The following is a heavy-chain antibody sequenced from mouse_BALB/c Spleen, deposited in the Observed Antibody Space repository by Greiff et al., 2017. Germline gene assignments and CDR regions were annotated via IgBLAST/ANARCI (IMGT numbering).Heavy chain of an antibody. D-gene: IGHD1-1*01. CDR1: GDSITSGY. Sequence: EVHLVESGPSLVKPSQTLSLTCSVTGDSITSGYWNWIRKFPGNKLEYMGYISYSGSTYYNPSLKSRISITRDTSKNQYYLQLNSVTTEDTATYYCERCITTVVADWYFDVWGAGTTVTVSS. J-gene: IGHJ1*01. V-gene: IGHV3-8*02. CDR2: ISYSGST. CDR3: ERCITTVVADWYFDV.